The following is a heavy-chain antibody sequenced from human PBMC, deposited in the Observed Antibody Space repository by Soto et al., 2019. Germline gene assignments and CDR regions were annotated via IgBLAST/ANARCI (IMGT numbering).Heavy chain of an antibody. D-gene: IGHD3-10*01. V-gene: IGHV3-9*01. Sequence: EVQLVESGGGLVQPGRSLRLSCAASGFTFDDYAMRWVRQAPGKGLEWVSGISWNSGSIGYADSVKGRFTISRDNAKNSLYLQMNSLRAEDTALYYCAKNVADYGSGSYNYYMDVWGKGTTVTVSS. J-gene: IGHJ6*03. CDR3: AKNVADYGSGSYNYYMDV. CDR1: GFTFDDYA. CDR2: ISWNSGSI.